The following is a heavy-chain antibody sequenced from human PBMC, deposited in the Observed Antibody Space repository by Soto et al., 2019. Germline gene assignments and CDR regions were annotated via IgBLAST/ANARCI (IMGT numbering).Heavy chain of an antibody. CDR1: GFTVSSHF. V-gene: IGHV3-53*01. CDR2: IYSGGST. Sequence: GGSLSLSCAASGFTVSSHFMSLVSQAPGKGPEWVSIIYSGGSTYYADSVKGRFTISRDNSKNTLYLQMSSLRAEDTAVYYCARSGSYLNGFDYWGQGTLVT. D-gene: IGHD1-26*01. CDR3: ARSGSYLNGFDY. J-gene: IGHJ4*02.